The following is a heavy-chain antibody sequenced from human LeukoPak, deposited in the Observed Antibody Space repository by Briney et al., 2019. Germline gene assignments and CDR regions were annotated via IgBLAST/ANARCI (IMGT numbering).Heavy chain of an antibody. CDR1: GFKFDDYS. Sequence: GGSLTLSCAASGFKFDDYSMSWVRKAPGKGREWVCSINWNGGSTGYADSVKCRFSISRDNAKKSLYLQMNSLRDEDTALYSCARGGRAVAGVRFYYNGMDVWGQGTTVTVSS. V-gene: IGHV3-20*04. D-gene: IGHD6-19*01. CDR2: INWNGGST. J-gene: IGHJ6*02. CDR3: ARGGRAVAGVRFYYNGMDV.